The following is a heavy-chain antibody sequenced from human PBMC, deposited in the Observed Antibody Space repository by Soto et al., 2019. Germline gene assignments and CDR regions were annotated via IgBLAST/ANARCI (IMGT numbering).Heavy chain of an antibody. CDR2: INSDGSST. Sequence: GGSLRLSCAASGFTFGSHWMHWVRQAPGKGLVWVSRINSDGSSTTYADSVKGRFTISRDDAKSTLYLQMNSLRAEDTAVYYCERGLGDGGKPRVIGGKGPLVTVS. CDR3: ERGLGDGGKPRVI. J-gene: IGHJ3*02. CDR1: GFTFGSHW. V-gene: IGHV3-74*01. D-gene: IGHD3-16*01.